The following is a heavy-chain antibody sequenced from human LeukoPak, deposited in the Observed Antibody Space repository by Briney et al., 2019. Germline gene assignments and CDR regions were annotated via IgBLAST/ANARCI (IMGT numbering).Heavy chain of an antibody. V-gene: IGHV3-66*01. CDR2: IYSGGST. CDR3: ARESVVPAAITYYYYYYMDV. D-gene: IGHD2-2*01. J-gene: IGHJ6*03. CDR1: EFSVGSNY. Sequence: GGSLRLSCAASEFSVGSNYMTWVRQAPGKGLEWVSLIYSGGSTYYADSVKGRFTISRDNSKNTLYLQMNSLRAEDTAVYYCARESVVPAAITYYYYYYMDVWGKGTTVTVSS.